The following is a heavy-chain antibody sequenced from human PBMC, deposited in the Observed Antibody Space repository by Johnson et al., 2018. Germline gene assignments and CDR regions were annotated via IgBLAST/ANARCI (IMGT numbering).Heavy chain of an antibody. V-gene: IGHV3-30*14. CDR1: GFTFSIYA. CDR2: LSHDGSNK. D-gene: IGHD3-16*02. J-gene: IGHJ3*01. Sequence: QVQLVESGGGVVQPGRSLRLSCAASGFTFSIYAMHWVRQTPGKGLECVAVLSHDGSNKLYADSVTGRFTISRDNAKSTLFFQMDNVRDEDTAMYYWAREIKGSNRLDAFGFWGQGTMVTVSS. CDR3: AREIKGSNRLDAFGF.